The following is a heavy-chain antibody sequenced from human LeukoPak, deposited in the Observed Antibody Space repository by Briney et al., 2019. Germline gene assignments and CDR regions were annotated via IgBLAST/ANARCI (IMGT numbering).Heavy chain of an antibody. D-gene: IGHD6-13*01. CDR1: GGTFSSYA. CDR2: IIPIFGTA. Sequence: ASVKVSCKASGGTFSSYAISWVRQAPGQGLEWMGGIIPIFGTANYAQKFQGRVTITADESTSTAYMELSSLRSEDTAVYYCARSSSSHAAPYDWFDPWGQGTLVTVSS. V-gene: IGHV1-69*13. J-gene: IGHJ5*02. CDR3: ARSSSSHAAPYDWFDP.